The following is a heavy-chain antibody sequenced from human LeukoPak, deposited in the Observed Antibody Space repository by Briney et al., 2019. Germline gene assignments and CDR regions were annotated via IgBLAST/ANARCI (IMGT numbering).Heavy chain of an antibody. J-gene: IGHJ4*02. CDR3: ARRLGSSSSSVVQNDY. D-gene: IGHD6-6*01. CDR1: GFTFSSYW. Sequence: GGSLRLSCAASGFTFSSYWMSRVRQAPGKGLEWVANIKQDGSEKYYVDSVKGRFTISRDNAKNSLYLQMNSLRAEDTAVYYCARRLGSSSSSVVQNDYWGQGTLVTVSS. V-gene: IGHV3-7*01. CDR2: IKQDGSEK.